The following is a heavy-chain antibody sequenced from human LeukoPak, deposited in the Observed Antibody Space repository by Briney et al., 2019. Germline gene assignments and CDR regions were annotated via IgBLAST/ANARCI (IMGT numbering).Heavy chain of an antibody. V-gene: IGHV4-59*01. CDR1: GGSISNYY. D-gene: IGHD1-1*01. J-gene: IGHJ4*02. Sequence: SETLSLTCTVSGGSISNYYWSWIRQPPGKGLEWIGCSYNGGSTSYNPSLKSRVAISVHTSKHQFSLKLTSVTAADTAVYYCARDRELGYWGQGTLVTVSS. CDR3: ARDRELGY. CDR2: SYNGGST.